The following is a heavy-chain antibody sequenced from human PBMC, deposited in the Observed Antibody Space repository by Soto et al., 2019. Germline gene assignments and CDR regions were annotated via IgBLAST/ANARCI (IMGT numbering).Heavy chain of an antibody. CDR1: GGTFSSYA. CDR2: IIPIFGTA. V-gene: IGHV1-69*13. J-gene: IGHJ4*02. D-gene: IGHD5-18*01. CDR3: ARDSGGYSYGYFSLRFDY. Sequence: ASVKVSCKASGGTFSSYAISWVRQAPGQGLEWMGGIIPIFGTANYAQKFQGRVTITADESTSTAYMELSSLRSEDTAVYYCARDSGGYSYGYFSLRFDYWGQGTLVTV.